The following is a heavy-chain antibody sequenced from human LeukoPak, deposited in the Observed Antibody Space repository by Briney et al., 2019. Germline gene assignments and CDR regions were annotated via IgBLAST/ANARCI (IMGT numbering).Heavy chain of an antibody. Sequence: SVKVSCKASGGTFSSYAISWVRQAPGQGLEWMGGIIPIFGTANYTQKFQGRVTITADESTSTAYMELSSLRSEDTAVYYCAQQDYGDYEEGPFDYWGQGTLVTVSS. D-gene: IGHD4-17*01. J-gene: IGHJ4*02. CDR1: GGTFSSYA. V-gene: IGHV1-69*13. CDR3: AQQDYGDYEEGPFDY. CDR2: IIPIFGTA.